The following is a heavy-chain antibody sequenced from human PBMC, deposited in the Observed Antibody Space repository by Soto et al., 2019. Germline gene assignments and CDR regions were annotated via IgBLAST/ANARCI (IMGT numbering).Heavy chain of an antibody. CDR3: ANVPPGYCSGGSCYLDY. V-gene: IGHV3-23*01. J-gene: IGHJ4*02. Sequence: GGSLRLSCAASGFTFSSYAMSWVRQAPGKGLEWVSTISSTGGSTYYADSVKGRFTISRDNSKNTLYLQMNSLRAEDTAIYYCANVPPGYCSGGSCYLDYWGQGTLVTVSS. CDR2: ISSTGGST. D-gene: IGHD2-15*01. CDR1: GFTFSSYA.